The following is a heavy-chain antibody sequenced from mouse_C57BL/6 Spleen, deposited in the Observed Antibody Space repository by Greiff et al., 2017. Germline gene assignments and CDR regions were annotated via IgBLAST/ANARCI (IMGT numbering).Heavy chain of an antibody. V-gene: IGHV1-64*01. CDR3: ARAIPLCFDY. Sequence: QVQLQQPGAELVKPGASVKLSCKASGYTFTSYWMHWVKQRPGQGLEWIGMIYPNSGSTNYNEKFKSKDTLTVDKSSSTAYMQLSSLSSEDSAVYYCARAIPLCFDYWGQGTTLTVSS. CDR1: GYTFTSYW. CDR2: IYPNSGST. D-gene: IGHD6-1*01. J-gene: IGHJ2*01.